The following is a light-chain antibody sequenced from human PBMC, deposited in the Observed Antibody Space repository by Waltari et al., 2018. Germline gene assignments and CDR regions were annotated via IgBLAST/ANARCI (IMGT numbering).Light chain of an antibody. CDR2: DVS. Sequence: EIVLTQSPATLSLSPGERATLSCRASQSISSYLAWYQQKPGQAPKLLIYDVSKRETGIPTRFSGSGSGTDFTLTISSLEPEEFAVYYCQQRSNWPPETFGGGTKVEI. CDR3: QQRSNWPPET. CDR1: QSISSY. J-gene: IGKJ4*01. V-gene: IGKV3-11*01.